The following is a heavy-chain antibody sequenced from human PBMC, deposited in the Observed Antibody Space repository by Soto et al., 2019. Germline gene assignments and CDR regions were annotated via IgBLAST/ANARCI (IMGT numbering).Heavy chain of an antibody. Sequence: EVQLVESGGGLIQPGGSLRLSCAVSGFTVSNNYMSWVRQAPGKGLEGVSVIYSGGYTAYGDSVKGRFTISRDNSKNTPFFQRKRLGPHTTAWFSGAAHPGGGGYWGQGTLVTVSS. D-gene: IGHD3-10*01. CDR2: IYSGGYT. CDR1: GFTVSNNY. CDR3: AAHPGGGGY. J-gene: IGHJ4*02. V-gene: IGHV3-53*01.